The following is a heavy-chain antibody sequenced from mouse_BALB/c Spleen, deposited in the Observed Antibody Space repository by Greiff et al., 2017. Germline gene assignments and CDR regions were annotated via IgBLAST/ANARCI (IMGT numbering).Heavy chain of an antibody. D-gene: IGHD4-1*01. CDR3: ARPPSWDYAMDY. J-gene: IGHJ4*01. V-gene: IGHV2-4-1*01. CDR2: IWSGGST. CDR1: GFSLTSYG. Sequence: QVHVKQSGPGLVQPSQSLSITCTVSGFSLTSYGVHWVRQSPGKGLEWLGVIWSGGSTDDNAAFISRLSISKDNSKSQVFFKMNSLQADDTAIYYCARPPSWDYAMDYWGQGTSVTVSS.